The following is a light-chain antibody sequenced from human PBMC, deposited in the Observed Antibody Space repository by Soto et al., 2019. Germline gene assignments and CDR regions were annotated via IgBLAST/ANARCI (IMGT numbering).Light chain of an antibody. CDR3: QQYNNWPWT. Sequence: EIVMTQSPGTLSVSPGERVTLSCRASQSVSSKLVWYQRKPGQAPRLLIYDASTRATGMPGRFSGSGSGTEFPLTISSLQSEDFAVYYCQQYNNWPWTFGQGTKV. CDR2: DAS. V-gene: IGKV3-15*01. J-gene: IGKJ1*01. CDR1: QSVSSK.